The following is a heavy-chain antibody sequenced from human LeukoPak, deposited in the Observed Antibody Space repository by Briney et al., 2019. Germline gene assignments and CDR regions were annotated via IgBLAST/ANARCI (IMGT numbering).Heavy chain of an antibody. J-gene: IGHJ4*02. CDR3: ARDRSYGDFAWGY. D-gene: IGHD4-17*01. Sequence: GGSLRLSCAASGFTFSSYEMNWVRQAPGKGLEWVSYISSSGSTIYYADSVKGRFTISRDNAKNSLYLQMNSLRAEDTAVYYCARDRSYGDFAWGYWGQGTLVTVSS. CDR2: ISSSGSTI. CDR1: GFTFSSYE. V-gene: IGHV3-48*03.